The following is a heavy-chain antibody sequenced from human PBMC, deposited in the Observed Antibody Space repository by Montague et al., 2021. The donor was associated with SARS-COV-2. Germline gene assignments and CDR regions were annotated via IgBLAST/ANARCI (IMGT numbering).Heavy chain of an antibody. Sequence: SETLSLTCTVSGGSITNYYWTWIRQPPGKGLECIGEINHRGSTNYNPSLKSRVTISVDTSKNQFSLKMTSVTAADTAVYYCARGRQHINMVVVVVTGGEYYFDFWGQGTLVAVSS. V-gene: IGHV4-34*01. J-gene: IGHJ4*02. CDR2: INHRGST. D-gene: IGHD3-22*01. CDR3: ARGRQHINMVVVVVTGGEYYFDF. CDR1: GGSITNYY.